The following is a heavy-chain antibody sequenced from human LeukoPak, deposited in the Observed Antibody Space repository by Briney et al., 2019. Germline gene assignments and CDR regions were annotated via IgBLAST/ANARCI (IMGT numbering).Heavy chain of an antibody. CDR2: IKQDGSDK. D-gene: IGHD4-23*01. V-gene: IGHV3-7*03. J-gene: IGHJ4*02. Sequence: PGGSLRLSGAAPGSTFGAYWMGWVRRAPGKGRDRVANIKQDGSDKYYVDSVKGRFTISRDNAKNSLYLQMNSLRAEDTAVYYCARKTVVGSYFDYWGQGTPVTVSS. CDR1: GSTFGAYW. CDR3: ARKTVVGSYFDY.